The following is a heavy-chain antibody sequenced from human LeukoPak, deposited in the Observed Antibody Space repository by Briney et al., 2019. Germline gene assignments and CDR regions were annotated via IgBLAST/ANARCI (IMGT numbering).Heavy chain of an antibody. CDR1: GFSFSGYA. D-gene: IGHD2-2*02. Sequence: PGGSLRLSCASSGFSFSGYAMIWVRQAPGKGLELVSTISGSGASTFYADSMRGRFITSKDVPSNIVYLQMNSLRAEDTAVYYCAKGSRGYTNYYFDYWGQGTLVTVSS. J-gene: IGHJ4*02. CDR3: AKGSRGYTNYYFDY. CDR2: ISGSGAST. V-gene: IGHV3-23*01.